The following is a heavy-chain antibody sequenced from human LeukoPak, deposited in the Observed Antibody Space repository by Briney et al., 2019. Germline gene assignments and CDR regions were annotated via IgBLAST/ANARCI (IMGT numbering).Heavy chain of an antibody. D-gene: IGHD2-2*01. V-gene: IGHV3-30*18. CDR1: GFTFSTYG. CDR3: AKCGYCSSTSYPGDGMDV. Sequence: PGGSLRLSSAASGFTFSTYGMHWVRQAPGTGLEWVAIISYDGSNKYYSDSVKGRFTISRDNSKNTLYLQMSSLRAEDTAVYYCAKCGYCSSTSYPGDGMDVWGQGTLVTVSS. CDR2: ISYDGSNK. J-gene: IGHJ6*02.